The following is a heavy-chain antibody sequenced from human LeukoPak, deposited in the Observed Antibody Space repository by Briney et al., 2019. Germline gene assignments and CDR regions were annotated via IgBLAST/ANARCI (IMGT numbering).Heavy chain of an antibody. CDR1: GGSISSYY. Sequence: SETLSLTCTVSGGSISSYYWSWIRQPPGKGLEWIGYIYYSGSTNYNPSLKSRVTMSVDTSKNQFSLKLSSVTAADTAVYYCARAYYYYGSGSYYKNYYYMDVWGKGTTVTVSS. CDR2: IYYSGST. J-gene: IGHJ6*03. D-gene: IGHD3-10*01. V-gene: IGHV4-59*01. CDR3: ARAYYYYGSGSYYKNYYYMDV.